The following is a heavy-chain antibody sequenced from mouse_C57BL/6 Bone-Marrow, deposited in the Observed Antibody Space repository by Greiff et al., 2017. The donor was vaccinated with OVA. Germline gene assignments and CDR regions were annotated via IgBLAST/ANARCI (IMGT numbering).Heavy chain of an antibody. J-gene: IGHJ3*01. V-gene: IGHV12-3*01. CDR3: AGAHWDGAWFAY. D-gene: IGHD4-1*01. CDR1: GFPITSGYY. CDR2: ITHSGAN. Sequence: QLQESGPGLVKPSQSLFLTCSIPGFPITSGYYWFWLRQSPGNPLEWMGYITHSGANFYHPSLQSPIFITSETSKNQFFLQLNSVTTEDTAMYYCAGAHWDGAWFAYWGQGTRVTVSA.